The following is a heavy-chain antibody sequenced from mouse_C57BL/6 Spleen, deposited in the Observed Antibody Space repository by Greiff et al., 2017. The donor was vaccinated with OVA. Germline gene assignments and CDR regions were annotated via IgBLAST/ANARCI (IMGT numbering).Heavy chain of an antibody. Sequence: VQLQQPGAELVMPGASVKLSCKASGYTFTSYWMHWVKQRPGQGLEWIGEIDPSDSYTNYNQKFKGTSTLTVDKSSSAAYMQRSSLTSEDSAVYYCARSAYGSSDWYFDVWGTGTTVTVSS. CDR2: IDPSDSYT. CDR3: ARSAYGSSDWYFDV. V-gene: IGHV1-69*01. D-gene: IGHD1-1*01. J-gene: IGHJ1*03. CDR1: GYTFTSYW.